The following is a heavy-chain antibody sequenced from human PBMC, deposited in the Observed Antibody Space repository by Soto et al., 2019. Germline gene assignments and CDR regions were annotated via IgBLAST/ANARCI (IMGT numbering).Heavy chain of an antibody. CDR2: ISYRGST. CDR1: SASISRDGYH. J-gene: IGHJ4*02. V-gene: IGHV4-31*03. CDR3: ARERAGLPFIDF. Sequence: PSETLSLTCSVSSASISRDGYHWSWIRQYPGKGLEWIGFISYRGSTSYNPSLWSRASISVDTSQNRFSLKLSSVTAADTAVYYCARERAGLPFIDFWGQGTLVTVSS.